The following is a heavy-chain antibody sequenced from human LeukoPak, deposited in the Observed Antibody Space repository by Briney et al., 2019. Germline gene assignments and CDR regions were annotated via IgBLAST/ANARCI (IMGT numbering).Heavy chain of an antibody. D-gene: IGHD6-19*01. J-gene: IGHJ5*02. CDR1: GFTFSSYA. CDR2: ISSNGGST. V-gene: IGHV3-64D*06. CDR3: VKTPTGGSGWGWFDP. Sequence: GGSLRLFCSASGFTFSSYAMHWDRQAPGKGLEYVSAISSNGGSTYYADSVKGRFTISRDNSKNTLYLQMSSLRAEDTAVYYCVKTPTGGSGWGWFDPWGQGTLVTVSS.